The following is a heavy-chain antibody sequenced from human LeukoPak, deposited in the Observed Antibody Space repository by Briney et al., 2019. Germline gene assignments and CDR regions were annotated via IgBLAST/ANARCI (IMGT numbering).Heavy chain of an antibody. Sequence: SETLSLTCAVSGASIRTYYWSWIREPAGKGLEWIGRFVPSGSTNYNPSLKSRVTMSVDTSKSQFSLKLNSVTAADTAVYYCAKEGAAPGPDFDYWGQGTLVIVSS. CDR2: FVPSGST. CDR3: AKEGAAPGPDFDY. CDR1: GASIRTYY. J-gene: IGHJ4*02. D-gene: IGHD6-13*01. V-gene: IGHV4-4*07.